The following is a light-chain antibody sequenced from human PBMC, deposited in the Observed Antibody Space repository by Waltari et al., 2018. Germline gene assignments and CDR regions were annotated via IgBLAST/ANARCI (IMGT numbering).Light chain of an antibody. V-gene: IGLV2-14*01. CDR2: GVI. CDR1: RSDVGGNNF. CDR3: TTYRSLTTLV. J-gene: IGLJ1*01. Sequence: QSPLTQPAPVSGSPGQSIALPCTGSRSDVGGNNFVPWSQQHPGKAPKLMISGVINRPSGVSGRFSGSKSGNTASLTISGRQAEDEADYYCTTYRSLTTLVFGTGTKVTVL.